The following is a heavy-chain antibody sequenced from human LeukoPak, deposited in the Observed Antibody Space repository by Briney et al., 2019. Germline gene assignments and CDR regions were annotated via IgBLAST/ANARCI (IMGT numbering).Heavy chain of an antibody. Sequence: KPSETLSLTCAVYGESFSGYYWSWIRQPPGKGLEWLGEINHSGSTNYNPSLKSRVTISVDTSKNQFSLKLSSVTAADTAVYYCARESVLRYFDWTTRYYFDYWGQGTLVTVSS. D-gene: IGHD3-9*01. V-gene: IGHV4-34*01. CDR1: GESFSGYY. J-gene: IGHJ4*02. CDR2: INHSGST. CDR3: ARESVLRYFDWTTRYYFDY.